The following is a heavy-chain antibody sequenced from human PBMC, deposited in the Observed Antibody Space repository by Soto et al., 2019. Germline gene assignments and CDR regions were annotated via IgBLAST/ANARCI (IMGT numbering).Heavy chain of an antibody. CDR3: ARDKAGLGDY. Sequence: QVQLVQSGAEVKKPGASVKVSCKASGYTFTSYPMHWVRQAPGQRLEWMGWINPGNGNTKYSQKFQGRVTTTRDTSASTAYMELSSLRSEDTAVYYCARDKAGLGDYWGQGTLFTVSP. V-gene: IGHV1-3*01. CDR1: GYTFTSYP. CDR2: INPGNGNT. J-gene: IGHJ4*02.